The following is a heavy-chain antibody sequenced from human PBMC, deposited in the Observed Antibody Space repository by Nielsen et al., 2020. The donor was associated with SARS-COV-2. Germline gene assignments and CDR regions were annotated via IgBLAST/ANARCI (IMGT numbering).Heavy chain of an antibody. V-gene: IGHV1-2*06. CDR3: ARDEYNYGYNWFDT. J-gene: IGHJ5*02. CDR2: INPNSAGT. CDR1: GYTFTGHY. D-gene: IGHD5-18*01. Sequence: ASVKVSCKASGYTFTGHYIHWVRQAPGQGLERMGRINPNSAGTNYAQRFKGRVTLTTDTSISTAYMDLSRLRSDDTAVYYCARDEYNYGYNWFDTWGQGTLVTVSS.